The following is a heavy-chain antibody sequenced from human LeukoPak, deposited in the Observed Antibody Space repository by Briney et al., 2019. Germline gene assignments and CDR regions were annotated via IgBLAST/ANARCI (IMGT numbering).Heavy chain of an antibody. J-gene: IGHJ4*02. CDR3: ARDRGSSGWYVFDY. Sequence: GGSLRLSCAASGFTFSSHWMHWVRQAPGKGLVWVSRINSDGSTTNYADSVKGRFTISRDNAKNTLYLQMNSLRAEDTAVYYCARDRGSSGWYVFDYWGQGTLVTVSS. CDR1: GFTFSSHW. V-gene: IGHV3-74*01. CDR2: INSDGSTT. D-gene: IGHD6-19*01.